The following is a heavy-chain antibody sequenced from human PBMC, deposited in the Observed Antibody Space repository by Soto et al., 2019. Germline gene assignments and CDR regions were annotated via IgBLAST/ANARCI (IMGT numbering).Heavy chain of an antibody. J-gene: IGHJ3*02. CDR1: GFTFSSYG. CDR3: AIVEPRDYYDSSGPYDAFDI. V-gene: IGHV3-30*03. D-gene: IGHD3-22*01. Sequence: GGSLRLSCAASGFTFSSYGMHWVRQAPGKGLEWMAFISYDGSNKYYADSVKGRFTISRDNSKNTLYLQMNSLRAEDTAVYYCAIVEPRDYYDSSGPYDAFDIWGQGTMVSVSS. CDR2: ISYDGSNK.